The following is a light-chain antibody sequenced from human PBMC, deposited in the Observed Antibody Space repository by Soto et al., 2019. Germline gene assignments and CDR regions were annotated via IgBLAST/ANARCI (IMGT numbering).Light chain of an antibody. Sequence: QSVLTQPPSASGTPGQRVTISCSGSSSNIGSNTVNWYQQLPGTAPKLLIYLNDQRPSGVPDRFSGSKSGTSASLAISGLQSEDEADYYCSVWDDSLNGVVFGGGTKLTVL. J-gene: IGLJ3*02. V-gene: IGLV1-44*01. CDR2: LND. CDR3: SVWDDSLNGVV. CDR1: SSNIGSNT.